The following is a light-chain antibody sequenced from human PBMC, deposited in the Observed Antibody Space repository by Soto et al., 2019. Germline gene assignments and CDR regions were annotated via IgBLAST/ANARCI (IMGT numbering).Light chain of an antibody. Sequence: AIQMTQSPSSLSASVGDRVTITCRASQGIRTELAWYQQKAGKAPQLLIYAASSLQSGVPSRFSGSGSGTDFNLTISSLQPEDFAIYYCLQDYNYPRTFGQGIKLEIK. CDR1: QGIRTE. CDR2: AAS. CDR3: LQDYNYPRT. V-gene: IGKV1-6*01. J-gene: IGKJ2*01.